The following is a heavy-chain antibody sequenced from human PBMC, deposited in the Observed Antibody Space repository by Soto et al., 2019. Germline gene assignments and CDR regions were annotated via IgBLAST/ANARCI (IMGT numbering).Heavy chain of an antibody. CDR2: ISYDGSNK. D-gene: IGHD4-17*01. CDR3: AKDRATVARYYYYYMDV. Sequence: QVQLVESGGGVVQPGRSLRLSCAASGFTFSSYGMHWVRQAPGKGLEWVAVISYDGSNKYYADSVKGRFTISRDNSKNTLYLQMNSLRAEDTAVYYCAKDRATVARYYYYYMDVWGKGTTVTVSS. J-gene: IGHJ6*03. CDR1: GFTFSSYG. V-gene: IGHV3-30*18.